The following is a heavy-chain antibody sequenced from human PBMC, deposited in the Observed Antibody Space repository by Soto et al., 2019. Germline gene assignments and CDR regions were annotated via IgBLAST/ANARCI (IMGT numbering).Heavy chain of an antibody. V-gene: IGHV3-23*01. CDR3: AKAYFVWSSEQPYYFDY. CDR2: ISGSGGRS. Sequence: EVQLLDSGGGLVQPGGSLRLSCAASGFTFSNYAMTWVRQGPGKGLEWVSGISGSGGRSYYADSVKGRFTISRDNSKSSVYVQMRRLRAEDTAVYYCAKAYFVWSSEQPYYFDYWGQGTLVTVSS. D-gene: IGHD3-16*01. J-gene: IGHJ4*02. CDR1: GFTFSNYA.